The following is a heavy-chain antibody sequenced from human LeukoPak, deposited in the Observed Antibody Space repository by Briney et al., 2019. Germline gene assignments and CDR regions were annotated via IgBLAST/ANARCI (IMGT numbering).Heavy chain of an antibody. V-gene: IGHV4-34*01. D-gene: IGHD5-12*01. CDR3: ARGRRGIVATNSEYNWFDP. CDR2: INHSGST. CDR1: GGSFSGYY. Sequence: PSETLSLTCAVYGGSFSGYYWSWIRQPPGKGLEWIGEINHSGSTNYNPSLKSRVTISVDTSKNQFSLKLSSVTAADTAVYYCARGRRGIVATNSEYNWFDPWGQGTLVTVSS. J-gene: IGHJ5*02.